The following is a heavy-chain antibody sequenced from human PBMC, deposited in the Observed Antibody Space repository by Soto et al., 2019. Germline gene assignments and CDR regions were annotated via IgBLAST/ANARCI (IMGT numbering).Heavy chain of an antibody. V-gene: IGHV4-4*02. D-gene: IGHD3-22*01. Sequence: VRQPPXKGLEWIGEIYHSGSTNYNPSLKSRVTISVDKSKNQFSLXXSSXXAADTAVYYCARGGVTYYYDSSAYYWDYWGQGTQVTVXS. J-gene: IGHJ4*02. CDR3: ARGGVTYYYDSSAYYWDY. CDR2: IYHSGST.